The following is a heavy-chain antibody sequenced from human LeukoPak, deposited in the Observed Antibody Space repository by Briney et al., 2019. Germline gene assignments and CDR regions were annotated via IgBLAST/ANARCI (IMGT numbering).Heavy chain of an antibody. CDR1: GGSFSGYY. J-gene: IGHJ3*02. CDR2: INHSGST. V-gene: IGHV4-34*01. Sequence: SETLSLTCAVYGGSFSGYYWSWIRQPPGKRLEWIGEINHSGSTNYNPSLKSRVTISVDTSKNQFSLKLSSVTAADTAVYYCARYCSGGSCYSWAFDIWGQGTMVTVSS. D-gene: IGHD2-15*01. CDR3: ARYCSGGSCYSWAFDI.